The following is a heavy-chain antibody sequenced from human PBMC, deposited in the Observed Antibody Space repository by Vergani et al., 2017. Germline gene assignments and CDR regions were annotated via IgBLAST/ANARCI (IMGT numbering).Heavy chain of an antibody. CDR1: GFTFSTYS. CDR3: ARAYYDSSSYSYYFDY. D-gene: IGHD3-22*01. Sequence: EVQLVESGGGLVKPGGSLRLSCAASGFTFSTYSMNWVRQAQGKGLEWVSSISGSSSYIYYADSVKGRFTISRDNTKNSLYLQMNSLRAEDTAVYYCARAYYDSSSYSYYFDYWGQGTLVTVSS. J-gene: IGHJ4*02. V-gene: IGHV3-21*01. CDR2: ISGSSSYI.